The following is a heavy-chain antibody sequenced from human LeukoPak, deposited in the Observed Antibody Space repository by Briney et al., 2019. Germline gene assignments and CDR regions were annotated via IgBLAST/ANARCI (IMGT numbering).Heavy chain of an antibody. CDR1: GGSISSGGYS. CDR3: ARGLHGYTYGYVPWELYYYMDV. D-gene: IGHD5-18*01. CDR2: IYYSGST. Sequence: SETLSLTCAVSGGSISSGGYSWSWIRQPPGKGLEWIGYIYYSGSTYYNPSLKSRVTISVDTSKNQSSLKMSSVSAADTAVYYCARGLHGYTYGYVPWELYYYMDVWGKGTTVTISS. J-gene: IGHJ6*03. V-gene: IGHV4-30-4*07.